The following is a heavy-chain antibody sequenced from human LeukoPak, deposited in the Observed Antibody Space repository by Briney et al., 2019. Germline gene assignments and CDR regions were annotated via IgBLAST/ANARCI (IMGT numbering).Heavy chain of an antibody. CDR1: GYTFTNYG. Sequence: SVKVSCKAAGYTFTNYGISWVRQAPGQGLEWLGWIGAYNGNTNYAHNFHDTVAITTDTSTSTPYMQLRSLRSDDTAVYYCARDLSDSGSYSGRGLFDYWGQGTLVTVSS. CDR2: IGAYNGNT. D-gene: IGHD1-26*01. J-gene: IGHJ4*02. CDR3: ARDLSDSGSYSGRGLFDY. V-gene: IGHV1-18*01.